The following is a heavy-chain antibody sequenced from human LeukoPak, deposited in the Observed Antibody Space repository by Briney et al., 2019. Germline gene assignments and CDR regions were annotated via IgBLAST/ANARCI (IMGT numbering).Heavy chain of an antibody. V-gene: IGHV3-11*01. CDR1: GFTFSDYY. CDR2: ISSSGSTI. CDR3: AGTEYQLLPI. J-gene: IGHJ3*02. Sequence: RTGVSLRLSCVASGFTFSDYYMSWIRQAPGKGLEWVSYISSSGSTIYYADSVKGRFTISRDNAKNSLYLQMNSLRAEDTAVYYCAGTEYQLLPIWGQGTMVTVSS. D-gene: IGHD2-2*01.